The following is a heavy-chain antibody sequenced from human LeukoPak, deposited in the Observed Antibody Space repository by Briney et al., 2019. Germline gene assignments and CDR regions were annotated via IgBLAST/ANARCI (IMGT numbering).Heavy chain of an antibody. CDR3: LVDTAMVTGNWFDP. Sequence: GGSLRLSCAASVFTFSDYYMSWIRQALGKGLEWVSYISSSGSTIYYADSVKGRFTISRDNAKNSLYLQMNSLRAEDTAVYYCLVDTAMVTGNWFDPWGQGTLVTVSS. CDR2: ISSSGSTI. V-gene: IGHV3-11*01. J-gene: IGHJ5*02. CDR1: VFTFSDYY. D-gene: IGHD5-18*01.